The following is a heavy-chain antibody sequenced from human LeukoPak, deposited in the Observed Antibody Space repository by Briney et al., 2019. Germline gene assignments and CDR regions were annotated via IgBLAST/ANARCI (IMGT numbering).Heavy chain of an antibody. Sequence: GGSLRPSCAASGFTFSSYAMHWVRQAPGKGLEWVSYISSSGSTIYYADSVKGRFTISRDNAKNSLYLQMNSLRAEDTAVYYCARDHTAMDNWGQGTLVTVSS. CDR1: GFTFSSYA. CDR3: ARDHTAMDN. CDR2: ISSSGSTI. V-gene: IGHV3-48*03. D-gene: IGHD5-18*01. J-gene: IGHJ4*02.